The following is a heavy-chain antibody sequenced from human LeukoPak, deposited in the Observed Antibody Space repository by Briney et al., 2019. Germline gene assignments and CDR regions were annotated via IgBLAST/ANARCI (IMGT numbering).Heavy chain of an antibody. V-gene: IGHV3-30*02. J-gene: IGHJ4*02. CDR2: IRYDGSNK. Sequence: GGSLRLSCAASGFTFSSYGMHWVRQAPGKGLEWVAFIRYDGSNKYYADSVKGRFTISRDNPKNTLYLQMNSLRAEDTAVYYCAKNRYSYGPFDYWGQGTLVTVSS. CDR1: GFTFSSYG. CDR3: AKNRYSYGPFDY. D-gene: IGHD5-18*01.